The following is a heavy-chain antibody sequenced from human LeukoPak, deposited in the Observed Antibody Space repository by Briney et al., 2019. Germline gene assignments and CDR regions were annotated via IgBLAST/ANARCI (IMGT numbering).Heavy chain of an antibody. CDR1: GFTFSSYA. CDR2: ISYDGSNK. CDR3: AKGYSGYSYGYYFNY. V-gene: IGHV3-30*04. J-gene: IGHJ4*02. D-gene: IGHD5-18*01. Sequence: PGGSPRLSCAASGFTFSSYAMSWVRQAPGKGLEWVAVISYDGSNKYYADSVKGRFTISRDNSKNTLYLQMNSLRAEDTAVYYCAKGYSGYSYGYYFNYWGQGTLVTVSS.